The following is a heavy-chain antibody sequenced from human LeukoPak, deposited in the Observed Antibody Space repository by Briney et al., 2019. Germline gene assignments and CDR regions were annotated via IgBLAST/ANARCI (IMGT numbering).Heavy chain of an antibody. CDR1: GVTFSSYA. V-gene: IGHV3-23*01. D-gene: IGHD4-17*01. J-gene: IGHJ3*02. Sequence: PGGSLRLSCAASGVTFSSYAMSWVRQAPGKGLEWVSAMSGSGGSTYYADSVKGRCTISRDNSKNTLYLQMNSLRAEDTAVYYCAKLHYGDLTDAFDIWGQGTMVTVSS. CDR3: AKLHYGDLTDAFDI. CDR2: MSGSGGST.